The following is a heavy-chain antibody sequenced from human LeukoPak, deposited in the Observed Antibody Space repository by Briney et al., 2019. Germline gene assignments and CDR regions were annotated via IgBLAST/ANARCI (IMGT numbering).Heavy chain of an antibody. CDR1: GLTFTNYG. Sequence: GGSLKLSCAASGLTFTNYGMTWVRQAPGKGLEWVSSISGSGSDKYYADSVKGRFTISRDNSKNTLYVQMVSLRAEDTAIYYCAGSSGWWAHDYWGQGTLVTVS. D-gene: IGHD6-19*01. CDR3: AGSSGWWAHDY. CDR2: ISGSGSDK. V-gene: IGHV3-23*01. J-gene: IGHJ4*02.